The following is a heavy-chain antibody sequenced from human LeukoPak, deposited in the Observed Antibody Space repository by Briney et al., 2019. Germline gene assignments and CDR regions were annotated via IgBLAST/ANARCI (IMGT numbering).Heavy chain of an antibody. Sequence: ASVKVSCKASGHTFTSYDINWVRQAPGQGLEWMGIINPSGGSTSYAQKFQGRVTMTRDTSTSTVYMELSSLRSEDTAVYYCARAKPHYYDSSGYYDYWGQGTLVTVSS. CDR2: INPSGGST. J-gene: IGHJ4*02. V-gene: IGHV1-46*01. CDR1: GHTFTSYD. CDR3: ARAKPHYYDSSGYYDY. D-gene: IGHD3-22*01.